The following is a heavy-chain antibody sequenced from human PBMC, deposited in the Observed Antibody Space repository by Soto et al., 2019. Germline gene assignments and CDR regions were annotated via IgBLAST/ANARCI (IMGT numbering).Heavy chain of an antibody. V-gene: IGHV1-69*13. CDR2: IIPIFGTA. J-gene: IGHJ4*02. D-gene: IGHD1-26*01. CDR3: ASLVGDTREDYFNY. CDR1: GGTFISYA. Sequence: SVKVSCKASGGTFISYAISWVRQAPGQGLEWMGGIIPIFGTANYAQKFQGRVTITADESTSTAYMELSSLRSEDTAVYYCASLVGDTREDYFNYWGQGTLVTVSS.